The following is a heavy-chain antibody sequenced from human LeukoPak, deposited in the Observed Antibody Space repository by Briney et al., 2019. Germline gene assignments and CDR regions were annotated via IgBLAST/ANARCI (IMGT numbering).Heavy chain of an antibody. J-gene: IGHJ5*02. V-gene: IGHV3-23*01. CDR2: INGRGDNT. D-gene: IGHD2/OR15-2a*01. CDR3: AKDRVSPGFNWFDP. CDR1: GVIISSYA. Sequence: GGSLRLSCAASGVIISSYAMSRVRQAPGKGLEWVSAINGRGDNTYYADFVKGRFTISRDNSQSTVYLQMNSLRTEDTAVYYCAKDRVSPGFNWFDPWGQGTLVTVSS.